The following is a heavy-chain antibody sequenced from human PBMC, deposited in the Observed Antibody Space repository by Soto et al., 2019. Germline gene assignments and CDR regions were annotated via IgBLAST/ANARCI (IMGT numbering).Heavy chain of an antibody. J-gene: IGHJ4*02. D-gene: IGHD4-4*01. CDR2: IRSKANSYAT. CDR1: GFTFSGSA. CDR3: TPTGGDYSNCDHPPPFDY. Sequence: EVQLVESGGGLVQPGGSLKLSCAASGFTFSGSAMHWVRQASGKGLEWVGRIRSKANSYATAYAASVKGRFTISRDDSKNTAYLQMNSRKTEDTAVYYPTPTGGDYSNCDHPPPFDYWGQGTLVTVSS. V-gene: IGHV3-73*02.